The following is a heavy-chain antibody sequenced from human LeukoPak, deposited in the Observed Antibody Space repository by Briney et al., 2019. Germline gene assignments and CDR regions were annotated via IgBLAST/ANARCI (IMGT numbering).Heavy chain of an antibody. CDR3: ARPPYGGNPWYYFDY. J-gene: IGHJ4*02. V-gene: IGHV1-69*01. D-gene: IGHD4-23*01. CDR2: IIPIFGTA. CDR1: GGTFSSYA. Sequence: GASVKVSCKASGGTFSSYAISWVRQAPGQGLEWMGGIIPIFGTANYAQKFQGRVTITADESTSTAYMELSSLRSEDTAVYYCARPPYGGNPWYYFDYWGQGTLVTVSS.